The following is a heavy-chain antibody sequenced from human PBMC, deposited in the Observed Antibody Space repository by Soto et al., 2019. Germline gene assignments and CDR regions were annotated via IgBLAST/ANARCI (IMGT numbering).Heavy chain of an antibody. J-gene: IGHJ4*02. CDR3: ATGSAGVASHVI. V-gene: IGHV1-18*01. Sequence: SVKCSWKASGYTFTSFVVNWVRQAPGQGLECMGWSNAYNGNTNYAQKVQGRVIMTVDPSTSKAFMEVRSCRSDDTAIYYCATGSAGVASHVIWGQRTLVTVSS. D-gene: IGHD2-8*01. CDR2: SNAYNGNT. CDR1: GYTFTSFV.